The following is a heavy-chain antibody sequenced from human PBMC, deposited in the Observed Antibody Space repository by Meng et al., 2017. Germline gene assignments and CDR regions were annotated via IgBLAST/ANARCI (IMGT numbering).Heavy chain of an antibody. CDR3: ARVLIGGATPN. V-gene: IGHV4-39*07. CDR1: GGSISSSSYY. J-gene: IGHJ4*02. Sequence: QLRLQESGPGLVKPSETLSLTCTVSGGSISSSSYYWGWIRQPPGKGLEWIGSIYYSGSTYYNPSLKSRVTISVDTSKNQFSLKLSSVTAADTAVYYCARVLIGGATPNWGQGTLVTVSS. D-gene: IGHD1-26*01. CDR2: IYYSGST.